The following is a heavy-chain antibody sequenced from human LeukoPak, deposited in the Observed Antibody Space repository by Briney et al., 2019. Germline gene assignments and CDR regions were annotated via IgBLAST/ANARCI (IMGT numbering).Heavy chain of an antibody. CDR2: IYYSRST. J-gene: IGHJ4*02. Sequence: PSETLSLTCTVSGGSIDNYYWSWIRQPPGQGLEWIGCIYYSRSTNYNPSLESRVTVSVDTSKTQFSLKLSSVTAADTAMYYCARGIRMVRAVIRRFRFDYWGQGTLVTVSS. V-gene: IGHV4-59*01. D-gene: IGHD3-10*01. CDR3: ARGIRMVRAVIRRFRFDY. CDR1: GGSIDNYY.